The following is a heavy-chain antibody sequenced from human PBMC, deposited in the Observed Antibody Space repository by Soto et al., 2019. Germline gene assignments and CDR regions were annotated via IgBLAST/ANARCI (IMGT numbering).Heavy chain of an antibody. CDR2: IYYSGST. CDR1: GGPISSGGFY. V-gene: IGHV4-61*08. Sequence: SGTLSLTCTVSGGPISSGGFYWSWIRQPPGKGLEWIGYIYYSGSTNYNPSLKSRVTISVDTSKNQFSLKLSSVTAADTAVYYCARVAPYYHYVWGSYRPQGWFDPWGQGTLVPVSS. D-gene: IGHD3-16*02. CDR3: ARVAPYYHYVWGSYRPQGWFDP. J-gene: IGHJ5*02.